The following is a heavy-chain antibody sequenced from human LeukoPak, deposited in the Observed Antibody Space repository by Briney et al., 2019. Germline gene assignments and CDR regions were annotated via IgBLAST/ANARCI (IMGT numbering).Heavy chain of an antibody. V-gene: IGHV4-61*02. CDR2: IYTSGST. D-gene: IGHD3-22*01. J-gene: IGHJ5*02. CDR3: ARTRPRFVDSSSGWFDP. Sequence: PSQTLSLTCTVSGGSISSGSYYWSWIRQPAGKGLEWIGRIYTSGSTNYNPSLKSRVTISVDTSKNQFSLKLSSVTAADTAVYHCARTRPRFVDSSSGWFDPWGQGTLVTVSS. CDR1: GGSISSGSYY.